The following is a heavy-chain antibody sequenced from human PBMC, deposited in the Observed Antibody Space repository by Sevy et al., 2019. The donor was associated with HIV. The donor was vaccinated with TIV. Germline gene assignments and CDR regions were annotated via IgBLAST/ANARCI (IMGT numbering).Heavy chain of an antibody. CDR2: ISYDGSNK. D-gene: IGHD4-17*01. J-gene: IGHJ4*02. V-gene: IGHV3-30-3*01. CDR1: GFTFSSYA. CDR3: ASWRTDYGDEGV. Sequence: GGSLRLSCAASGFTFSSYAMHWVHQAPGKGLEWVAVISYDGSNKYYADSVKGRFTISRDNSKNTLYLQMNSLRAEDTAVYYCASWRTDYGDEGVWGQGTLVTVSS.